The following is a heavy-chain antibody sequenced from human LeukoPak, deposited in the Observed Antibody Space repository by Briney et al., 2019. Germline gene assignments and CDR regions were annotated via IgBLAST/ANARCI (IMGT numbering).Heavy chain of an antibody. CDR2: IIPIFGTA. CDR3: ARAMIVVVLDAFDI. V-gene: IGHV1-69*06. Sequence: SVKVSCKASGGTFSSYAISWVRQAPGQGLEWMGGIIPIFGTANYAQKFQGRVTITADKSTSTAYMELSSLRSEDTAVYYCARAMIVVVLDAFDIWGQGTMVTVSS. CDR1: GGTFSSYA. D-gene: IGHD3-22*01. J-gene: IGHJ3*02.